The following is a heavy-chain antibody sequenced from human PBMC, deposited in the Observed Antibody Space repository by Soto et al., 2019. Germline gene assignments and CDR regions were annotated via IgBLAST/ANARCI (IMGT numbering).Heavy chain of an antibody. J-gene: IGHJ6*02. D-gene: IGHD3-3*01. Sequence: ASVKVSCKASGYTFTSYGISWVRQAPGQGLEWMGWISAYNGNTNYAQKLQGRVTMTTDTSTSTAYMEMRSLRSDDTVVYYCARALGASDFWSGSYGMDVWGQGTTVTVSS. CDR3: ARALGASDFWSGSYGMDV. V-gene: IGHV1-18*01. CDR2: ISAYNGNT. CDR1: GYTFTSYG.